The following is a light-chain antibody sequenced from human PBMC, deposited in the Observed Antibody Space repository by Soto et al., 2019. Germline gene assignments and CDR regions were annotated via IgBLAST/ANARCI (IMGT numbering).Light chain of an antibody. CDR1: QSVLYTSNSRNY. Sequence: DIVMTQSPDSLAVSLGERATIDCKSSQSVLYTSNSRNYLAWYQQRPGQPPKLLIYWSSTRESGVPDRFSGSVSGTHFTLTISSLQAEDVAVYYCQQYYNTPTTFGQGTKLEIK. J-gene: IGKJ2*01. CDR2: WSS. V-gene: IGKV4-1*01. CDR3: QQYYNTPTT.